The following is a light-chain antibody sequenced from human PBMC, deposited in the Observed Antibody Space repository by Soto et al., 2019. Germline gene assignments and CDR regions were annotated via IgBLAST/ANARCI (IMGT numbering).Light chain of an antibody. CDR1: QSVSSY. CDR3: QQRSNWPPSLT. J-gene: IGKJ4*01. CDR2: DAS. Sequence: EVVMTQSPATLSVSPGESATLSCRASQSVSSYLAWYQQTPGQAPRLLIYDASNRATGIPARFSGSGSGTDFTLTISSLEPEDFAVYYCQQRSNWPPSLTFGGGTKVDIK. V-gene: IGKV3-11*01.